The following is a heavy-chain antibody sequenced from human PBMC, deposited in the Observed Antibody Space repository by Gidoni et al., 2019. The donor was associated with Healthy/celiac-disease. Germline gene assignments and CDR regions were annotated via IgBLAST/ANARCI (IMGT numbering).Heavy chain of an antibody. Sequence: QVPLQPCAAGLFQPSATLSLTRAIHGVSFSGYCWSWIRQPPGKGLEWIGEIKHSGSTNYNPSLKSRVTISVDTSKNQFSRKLSSVTAADTAVYYCTRTNYDIFEIGRVYFDYWGQGTLVTVSS. D-gene: IGHD3-9*01. V-gene: IGHV4-34*01. CDR1: GVSFSGYC. J-gene: IGHJ4*02. CDR3: TRTNYDIFEIGRVYFDY. CDR2: IKHSGST.